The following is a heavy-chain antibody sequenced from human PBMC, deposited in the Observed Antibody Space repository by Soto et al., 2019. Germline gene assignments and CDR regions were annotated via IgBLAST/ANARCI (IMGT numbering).Heavy chain of an antibody. Sequence: QVQLVQSGAEVKKPGASVKVSCKASGYPFGGYAIGWVRQAPGQGLEWMGWVSAQTGDSGYEQRFQGRVTLTTETSTSTAYMELRGLRSDDTAVYYCARPSTSYGDYGWSLAYWGQGTLVTVSS. J-gene: IGHJ4*02. V-gene: IGHV1-18*01. CDR1: GYPFGGYA. CDR3: ARPSTSYGDYGWSLAY. CDR2: VSAQTGDS. D-gene: IGHD4-17*01.